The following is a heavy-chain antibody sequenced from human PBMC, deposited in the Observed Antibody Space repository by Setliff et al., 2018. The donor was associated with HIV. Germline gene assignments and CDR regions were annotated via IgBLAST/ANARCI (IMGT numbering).Heavy chain of an antibody. V-gene: IGHV1-18*01. D-gene: IGHD6-13*01. Sequence: ASVKVSCKASGYTFSDYDVAWARQAPGQGLEWMGWISGYSGHTSYAQKIQGRVTMTTDTSTSTAYMELRSLRSDDTAVYFCAREHSTTWPYFDFWGQGTLVTSPQ. CDR1: GYTFSDYD. CDR2: ISGYSGHT. CDR3: AREHSTTWPYFDF. J-gene: IGHJ4*02.